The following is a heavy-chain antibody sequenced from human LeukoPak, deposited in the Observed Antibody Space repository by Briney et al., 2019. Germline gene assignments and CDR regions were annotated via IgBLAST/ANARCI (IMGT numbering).Heavy chain of an antibody. Sequence: SVKVSCKASGGTFSSYAISWVRQAPGEGLEWMGGIIPIVGTANYAQTFQGRVTITADKSTSTAYMELSSLRSEDTAVYYGARDRGDIVVVPAAIWFDPWGQGTLVTVSS. CDR1: GGTFSSYA. V-gene: IGHV1-69*06. J-gene: IGHJ5*02. CDR2: IIPIVGTA. CDR3: ARDRGDIVVVPAAIWFDP. D-gene: IGHD2-2*01.